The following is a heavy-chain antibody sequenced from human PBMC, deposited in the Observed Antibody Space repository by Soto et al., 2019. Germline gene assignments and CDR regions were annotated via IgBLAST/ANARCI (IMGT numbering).Heavy chain of an antibody. Sequence: PSETLSLTCSVSGADINTYSWTWIRQPAGKGLEWIGRIYTSASINHNPSLKGRVTLSVDTSTNQVSLRLASVTAADTAIYYCARDREAGYNFYYGMDVWGQGTTVTVS. CDR3: ARDREAGYNFYYGMDV. J-gene: IGHJ6*02. CDR1: GADINTYS. V-gene: IGHV4-4*07. CDR2: IYTSASI. D-gene: IGHD6-19*01.